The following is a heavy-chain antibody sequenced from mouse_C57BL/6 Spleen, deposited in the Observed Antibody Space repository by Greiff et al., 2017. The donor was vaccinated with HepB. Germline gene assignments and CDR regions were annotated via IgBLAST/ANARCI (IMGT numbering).Heavy chain of an antibody. Sequence: QVQLQQPGAELVKPGASVKLSCKASGYTFTSYWMQWVKQRPGQGLEWIGEIDPSDSYTNYNQKFKGKATLTVDTSSSTAYMQLSSLTSEDSAVYYGARRWYGAMDYWGQGTSVTVSS. CDR1: GYTFTSYW. V-gene: IGHV1-50*01. D-gene: IGHD1-1*02. J-gene: IGHJ4*01. CDR2: IDPSDSYT. CDR3: ARRWYGAMDY.